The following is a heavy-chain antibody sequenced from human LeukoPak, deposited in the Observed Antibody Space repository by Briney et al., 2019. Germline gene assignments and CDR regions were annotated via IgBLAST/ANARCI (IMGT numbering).Heavy chain of an antibody. CDR3: ARDADTAMRGVVDY. D-gene: IGHD5-18*01. J-gene: IGHJ4*02. Sequence: GGSLRLSCTPSGLTFSSYIIKWARQATGEGLEWVSSIISSSRYIYYADSVKGRFTISRDNAKNSVYLQMNSLRAEDTAVYYCARDADTAMRGVVDYWGQGALVTVSS. CDR2: IISSSRYI. V-gene: IGHV3-21*01. CDR1: GLTFSSYI.